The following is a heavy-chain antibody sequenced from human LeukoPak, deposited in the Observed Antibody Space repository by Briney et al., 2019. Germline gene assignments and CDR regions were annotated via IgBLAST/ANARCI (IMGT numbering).Heavy chain of an antibody. D-gene: IGHD3-10*01. V-gene: IGHV4-30-2*01. CDR3: ARAPLRKVLLFDY. Sequence: PSETLSLTCAVSGGSISSGGYSWSWIRQPPGKGLEWIGYIYHSGSTYYNPSLKSRVTISVDRSKNQFSLKLSSVTAADTAVYYCARAPLRKVLLFDYWGQGTLVTVSS. CDR2: IYHSGST. J-gene: IGHJ4*02. CDR1: GGSISSGGYS.